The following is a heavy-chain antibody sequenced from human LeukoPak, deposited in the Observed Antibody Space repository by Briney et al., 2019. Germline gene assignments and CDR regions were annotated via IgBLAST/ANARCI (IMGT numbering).Heavy chain of an antibody. CDR1: GFTFSTYW. Sequence: GGSLRLSCVASGFTFSTYWMNWVRQAPGKGLERVGTISPDGSDKYYVDSVKGRFTISRDSAKTSLYLQINSLRADDTALYFCARGIVVVVGASDHFDYWGQGTLITVSS. V-gene: IGHV3-7*01. CDR3: ARGIVVVVGASDHFDY. D-gene: IGHD2-15*01. J-gene: IGHJ4*02. CDR2: ISPDGSDK.